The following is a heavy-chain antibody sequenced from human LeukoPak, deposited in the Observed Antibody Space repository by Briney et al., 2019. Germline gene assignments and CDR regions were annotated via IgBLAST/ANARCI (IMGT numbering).Heavy chain of an antibody. Sequence: GGSLRLSCAASGFIVSNNFMSWVRQAPGKGLEWVSVMYRGGSRDYADSVKGRFTISRDNSKNTLYLQMDSLRVEDTAIYYCAREGVSNRPFDSWGRGTLVTVSS. CDR3: AREGVSNRPFDS. D-gene: IGHD3-16*01. CDR2: MYRGGSR. J-gene: IGHJ4*02. CDR1: GFIVSNNF. V-gene: IGHV3-53*01.